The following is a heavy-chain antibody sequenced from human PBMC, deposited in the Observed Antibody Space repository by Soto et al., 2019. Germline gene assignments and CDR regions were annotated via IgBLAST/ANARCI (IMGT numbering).Heavy chain of an antibody. CDR1: GFIFSTYS. Sequence: EVQLVESGGGLVQPGGSLRLSCAASGFIFSTYSMNWVRQAPGKGLEWVSYISGSSSTIYYADSVKGRFTISRDNAKNSLSLQMNSLRHSSTAAYVCERAVGPINDWGQGTLVTVSS. J-gene: IGHJ4*02. D-gene: IGHD1-26*01. CDR3: ERAVGPIND. V-gene: IGHV3-48*02. CDR2: ISGSSSTI.